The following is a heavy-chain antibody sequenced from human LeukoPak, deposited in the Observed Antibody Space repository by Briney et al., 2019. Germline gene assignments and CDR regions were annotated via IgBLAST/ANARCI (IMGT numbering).Heavy chain of an antibody. CDR2: IKQDGSEK. V-gene: IGHV3-7*03. CDR1: GFTFSSYW. CDR3: ARGIAWFGELSPYFDY. J-gene: IGHJ4*02. D-gene: IGHD3-10*01. Sequence: GGSLRLSCAASGFTFSSYWMSWVRQAPGKGLEGVAHIKQDGSEKYYVDSVKGRFTISRDNAKNSLYLQMNSLRAEDTAVYYCARGIAWFGELSPYFDYWGQGTLVTVSS.